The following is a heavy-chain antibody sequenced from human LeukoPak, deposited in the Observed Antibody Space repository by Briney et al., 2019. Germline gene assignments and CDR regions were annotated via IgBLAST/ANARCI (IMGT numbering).Heavy chain of an antibody. CDR3: ARVLWFGGIYYFDY. D-gene: IGHD3-10*01. CDR1: GFSFRSFW. CDR2: IKEDGSDK. J-gene: IGHJ4*02. Sequence: GGSLRLSCAASGFSFRSFWMSWVRQAPGKGLEWVTSIKEDGSDKYYVESVKGRFTISRENARNSLYLQMDSLRAEDTAVYYCARVLWFGGIYYFDYWGQGTLVTVSS. V-gene: IGHV3-7*04.